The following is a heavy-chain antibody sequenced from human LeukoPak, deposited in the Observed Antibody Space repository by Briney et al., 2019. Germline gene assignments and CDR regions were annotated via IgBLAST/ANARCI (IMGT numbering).Heavy chain of an antibody. CDR2: FDPEDGET. V-gene: IGHV1-24*01. CDR1: GYTFTSYD. D-gene: IGHD5-18*01. CDR3: ATAFSRYSYGYGGWYYFDY. J-gene: IGHJ4*02. Sequence: GASVKVSCKASGYTFTSYDINWVRQAPGKGLEWMGGFDPEDGETIYAQKFQGRVTMTEDTSTDTAYMELSSLRSEDTAVYYCATAFSRYSYGYGGWYYFDYWGQGTLVTVSS.